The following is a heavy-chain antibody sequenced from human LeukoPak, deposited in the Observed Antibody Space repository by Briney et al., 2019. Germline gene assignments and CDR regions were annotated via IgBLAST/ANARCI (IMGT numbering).Heavy chain of an antibody. CDR3: AREFFDY. CDR2: IYYSGSA. Sequence: SETLSLTCTVSGGSIKNYYWSWVRQPPGKGLEWIGYIYYSGSANYNPSLKSRVTISVDMSRKQFSLKLSSVTAADTAVYYCAREFFDYWGQGTLVTVSS. CDR1: GGSIKNYY. V-gene: IGHV4-59*01. J-gene: IGHJ4*02.